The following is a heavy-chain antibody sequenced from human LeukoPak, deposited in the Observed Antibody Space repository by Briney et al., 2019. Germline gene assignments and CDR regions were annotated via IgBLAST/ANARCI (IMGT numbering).Heavy chain of an antibody. CDR1: VFTFRSYA. V-gene: IGHV3-23*01. J-gene: IGHJ4*02. D-gene: IGHD3-10*01. CDR2: ICGCDDST. Sequence: GGSLRLSCAASVFTFRSYAMSWVPKAPGGGLEWVSPICGCDDSTYDADTLKGRFTISRDNSKNTLYLQMNSLRAEDTAVYYCAKVVPILFGELLEPFDYWGQGTLVTDSS. CDR3: AKVVPILFGELLEPFDY.